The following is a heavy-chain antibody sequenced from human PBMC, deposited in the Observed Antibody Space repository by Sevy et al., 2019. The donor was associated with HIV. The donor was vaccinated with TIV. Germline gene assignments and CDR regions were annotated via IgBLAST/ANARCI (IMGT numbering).Heavy chain of an antibody. D-gene: IGHD3-22*01. Sequence: GGSRGPPVPASGLPFIDFAMTWVRQPPGKALEWVSGISWIGGSIGYADSVKGRFTISRDNAKNSLYLQMNSLRAEDTALYYCAKELLPMIDTHDAFDIWGQGTMVTVSS. J-gene: IGHJ3*02. CDR3: AKELLPMIDTHDAFDI. CDR2: ISWIGGSI. V-gene: IGHV3-9*01. CDR1: GLPFIDFA.